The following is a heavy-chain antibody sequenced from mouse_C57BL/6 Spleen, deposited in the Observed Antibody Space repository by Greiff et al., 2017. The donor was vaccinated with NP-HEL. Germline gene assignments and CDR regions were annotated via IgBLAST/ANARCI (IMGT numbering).Heavy chain of an antibody. D-gene: IGHD2-3*01. CDR2: IDPANGNT. J-gene: IGHJ1*03. Sequence: VQLQQSVAELVRPGASVKLSCTASGFNIKNTYMHWVKQRPEQGLEWIGRIDPANGNTKYAPKFQGKATITEDTSSNTAYLQLSSLTSEDTAIYYCARSKDGYYVDWYFDVWGTGTTVTVSS. CDR1: GFNIKNTY. V-gene: IGHV14-3*01. CDR3: ARSKDGYYVDWYFDV.